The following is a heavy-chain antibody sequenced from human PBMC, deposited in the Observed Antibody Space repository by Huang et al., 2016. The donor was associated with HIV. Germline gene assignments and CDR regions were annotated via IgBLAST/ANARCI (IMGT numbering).Heavy chain of an antibody. CDR1: GFTFSSYW. V-gene: IGHV3-74*01. Sequence: EVQLVESGGGLVQPGGSLRLSCAASGFTFSSYWVHWVRQVPGKGLGWGSHIKSDGSSTSYADSVKGRFTISRDNAKNTLYLQMNRLRAEDTAVYYCARGSRQGKYYYGSGTAYWGQGTLVTVSS. CDR2: IKSDGSST. CDR3: ARGSRQGKYYYGSGTAY. D-gene: IGHD3-10*01. J-gene: IGHJ4*02.